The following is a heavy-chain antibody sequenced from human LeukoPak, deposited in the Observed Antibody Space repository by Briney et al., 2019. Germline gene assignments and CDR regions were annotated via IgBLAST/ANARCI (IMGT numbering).Heavy chain of an antibody. CDR1: GFTFSSYA. V-gene: IGHV3-30-3*01. CDR2: ISYDGSNK. Sequence: GGSLRLSCAASGFTFSSYAMHWVRQAPGKGLEWVAVISYDGSNKYYADSVKGRFTISRDNSKNTLYLQMNSLRAEDTAVYYCARVLKWELLPFDYWGQGNLVTVSS. J-gene: IGHJ4*02. CDR3: ARVLKWELLPFDY. D-gene: IGHD1-26*01.